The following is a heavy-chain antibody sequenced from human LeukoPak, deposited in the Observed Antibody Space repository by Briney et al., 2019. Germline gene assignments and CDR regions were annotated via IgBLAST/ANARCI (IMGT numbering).Heavy chain of an antibody. D-gene: IGHD1-26*01. CDR3: ASRAYSGSYISIDAFDI. Sequence: GGSLRLSCAASGFTVSSNYMSWVRQAPGKGLEWVSVIYSGGSTYYADSVKGRFTISRDNSKNTLYLQMNSLRAEDTAVYYCASRAYSGSYISIDAFDIWGQGTMVTVSS. CDR2: IYSGGST. V-gene: IGHV3-53*01. CDR1: GFTVSSNY. J-gene: IGHJ3*02.